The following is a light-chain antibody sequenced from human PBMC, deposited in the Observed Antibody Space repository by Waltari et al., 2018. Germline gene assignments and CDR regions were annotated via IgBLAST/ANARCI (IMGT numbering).Light chain of an antibody. CDR3: SSYTSTNTHVV. CDR2: DVN. V-gene: IGLV2-14*03. CDR1: SSDIGGYSF. Sequence: QSTLTQPASLSGSRGQTITISCTGTSSDIGGYSFVHWYQQFPGKAPKLSSYDVNRRPSGGSERFFGFKSGNTASLTISGLQTEDEAEYYCSSYTSTNTHVVFGGGTKLTVL. J-gene: IGLJ2*01.